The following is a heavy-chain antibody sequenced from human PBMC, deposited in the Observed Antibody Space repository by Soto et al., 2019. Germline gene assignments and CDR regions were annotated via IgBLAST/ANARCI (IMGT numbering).Heavy chain of an antibody. D-gene: IGHD3-3*01. CDR2: TYYRSKWYN. V-gene: IGHV6-1*01. J-gene: IGHJ5*02. CDR1: GDSVSSNSAA. Sequence: SQTLSLTCAISGDSVSSNSAAWNWIRQSPSRGLEWLGRTYYRSKWYNDYAVSVKSRITINPDTSKNQFSLQLNSVTPEDTAVYYCARTPHQGDFGVVVIDPWGQGTLVTVSS. CDR3: ARTPHQGDFGVVVIDP.